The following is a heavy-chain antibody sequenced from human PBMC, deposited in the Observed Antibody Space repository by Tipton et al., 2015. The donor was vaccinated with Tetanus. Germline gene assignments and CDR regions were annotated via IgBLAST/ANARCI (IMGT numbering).Heavy chain of an antibody. J-gene: IGHJ4*02. CDR1: GGSISSSSSY. D-gene: IGHD3-10*01. CDR2: ISSKGST. Sequence: TLSLTCIVSGGSISSSSSYWGWIRQPPGKGLEWIGSISSKGSTYYNPSLRSRVTMSVDTSKIQFSLKVSSVTAADTAVYYCARGPMVRGVTRFDYWGQGTLVTVSS. CDR3: ARGPMVRGVTRFDY. V-gene: IGHV4-39*01.